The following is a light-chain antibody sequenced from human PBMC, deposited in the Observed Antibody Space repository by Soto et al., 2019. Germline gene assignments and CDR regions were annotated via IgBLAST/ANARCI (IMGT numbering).Light chain of an antibody. J-gene: IGLJ3*02. V-gene: IGLV7-43*01. CDR2: STN. CDR3: LLYYGGAQPWV. CDR1: TGAVTGGYY. Sequence: QAVVTQEPSLTVSPGGTVTLTCASSTGAVTGGYYPNWFQQKPGQAPRALIYSTNKKQSWTPARFSGSLLGGKAALTLSGVQPEDEAEYYCLLYYGGAQPWVFGGGTKLTVL.